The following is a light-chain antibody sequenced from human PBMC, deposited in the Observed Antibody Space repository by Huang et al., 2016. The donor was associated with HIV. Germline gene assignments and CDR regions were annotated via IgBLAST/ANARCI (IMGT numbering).Light chain of an antibody. V-gene: IGKV4-1*01. CDR2: WAS. CDR3: QQYFNTPPT. Sequence: DIVMTQSPDSLAVSLGERATRKFKYSQRCLNRSNNKKYLAWYKKKPGQPPKWGIDWASTLESGVPGRFSGSGSGTDFTITISSLQAEDVAVYYCQQYFNTPPTFGQGTKVEIK. J-gene: IGKJ1*01. CDR1: QRCLNRSNNKKY.